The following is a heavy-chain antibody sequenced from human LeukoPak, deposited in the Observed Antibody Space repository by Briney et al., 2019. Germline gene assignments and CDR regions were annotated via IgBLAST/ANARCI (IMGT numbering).Heavy chain of an antibody. Sequence: PGGSLRLSCAASGFTFSSYTMSWVRQAPGKGLEWVSSLSSSTTYIHYADSVKGRFAISRDNAKNSLYLQMNSLRAEDTAVYYCARGPPYCSSTSCYFDSWGQGTLVTVSS. V-gene: IGHV3-21*01. J-gene: IGHJ4*02. CDR2: LSSSTTYI. CDR1: GFTFSSYT. CDR3: ARGPPYCSSTSCYFDS. D-gene: IGHD2-2*01.